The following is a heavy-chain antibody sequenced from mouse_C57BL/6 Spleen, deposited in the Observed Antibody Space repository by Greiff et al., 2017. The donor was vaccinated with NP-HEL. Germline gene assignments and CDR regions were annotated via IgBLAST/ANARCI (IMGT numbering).Heavy chain of an antibody. J-gene: IGHJ4*01. V-gene: IGHV1-76*01. D-gene: IGHD2-4*01. CDR1: GYTFTDYY. Sequence: VQLQQSGAELVRPGASVKLSCKASGYTFTDYYINWVKQRPGQGLEWIARIYPGSGNTYYNEKFKGKATLTAEKSSSTAYMQLSSLTSEDSAVYFCARSFDYRAMDYWGQGTSVTVSS. CDR2: IYPGSGNT. CDR3: ARSFDYRAMDY.